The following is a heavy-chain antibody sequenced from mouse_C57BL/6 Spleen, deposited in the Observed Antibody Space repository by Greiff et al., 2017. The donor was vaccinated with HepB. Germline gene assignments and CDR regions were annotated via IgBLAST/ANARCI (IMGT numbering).Heavy chain of an antibody. CDR2: IYPSDSET. CDR1: GYTFTSYW. D-gene: IGHD1-1*01. Sequence: QVQLKQPGAELVRPGSSVKLSCKASGYTFTSYWMDWVKQRPGQGLEWIGNIYPSDSETHYNQKFKDKATLTVDKSSSTAYMQLSSLTSEDSAVYYCARWTITTVPYFDYWGQGTTLTVSS. V-gene: IGHV1-61*01. CDR3: ARWTITTVPYFDY. J-gene: IGHJ2*01.